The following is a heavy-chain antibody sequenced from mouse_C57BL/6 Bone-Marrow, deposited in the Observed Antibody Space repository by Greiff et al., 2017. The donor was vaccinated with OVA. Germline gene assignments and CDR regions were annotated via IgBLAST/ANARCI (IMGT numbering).Heavy chain of an antibody. CDR2: IYPRSGNT. J-gene: IGHJ2*01. D-gene: IGHD1-1*01. CDR1: GYTFTSYG. V-gene: IGHV1-81*01. CDR3: AFITTVVATVDY. Sequence: QVQLQHSGAELARPGASVKLSCKASGYTFTSYGISWVKQRTGQGLEWIGEIYPRSGNTYYNEKFKGKATLTADKSSSTAYMELRSLTSEDSAVYFCAFITTVVATVDYWGQGTTLTVSS.